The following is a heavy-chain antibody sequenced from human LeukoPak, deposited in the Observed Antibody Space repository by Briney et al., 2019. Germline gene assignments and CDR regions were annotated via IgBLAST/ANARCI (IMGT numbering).Heavy chain of an antibody. CDR1: GFTFSSYA. Sequence: GGSLRLSCAASGFTFSSYAMSWVRQAPGKGLEWVSAICGSGGNTYYADFVKGRFTISRDNSKNTLYLQMNILRAEDTAVYHCAKGYSASCYTALDYWGQGTLVTVSS. CDR3: AKGYSASCYTALDY. J-gene: IGHJ4*02. D-gene: IGHD2-2*02. V-gene: IGHV3-23*01. CDR2: ICGSGGNT.